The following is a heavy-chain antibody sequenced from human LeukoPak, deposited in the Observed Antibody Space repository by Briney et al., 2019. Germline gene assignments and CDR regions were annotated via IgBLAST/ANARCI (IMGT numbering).Heavy chain of an antibody. D-gene: IGHD3-22*01. CDR2: IYYSGST. V-gene: IGHV4-39*07. CDR3: ARESWLEDTMIVVLDY. CDR1: GGSISSSSYY. Sequence: SETLSLTCTVSGGSISSSSYYWGWIRQPPGKGLEWIGSIYYSGSTYYNPSLKSRVTISLDTSKNQFSLKLGSVTAADTAVYYCARESWLEDTMIVVLDYWGQGTLLTVSS. J-gene: IGHJ4*02.